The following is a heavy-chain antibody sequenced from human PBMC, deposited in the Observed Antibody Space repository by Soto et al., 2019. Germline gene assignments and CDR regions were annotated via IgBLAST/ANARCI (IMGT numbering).Heavy chain of an antibody. J-gene: IGHJ4*02. CDR2: ISHGGSNK. D-gene: IGHD5-18*01. CDR3: AIDVVGDFSNVGYNYGFEIRFDY. V-gene: IGHV3-30-3*01. CDR1: GFTFSNSA. Sequence: PGGSLRLSCTASGFTFSNSAMHWVRQAPGKGLEWVALISHGGSNKYYTDSVKGRFTISRDNSKNTLYLRMNSLRAEDTAVYYCAIDVVGDFSNVGYNYGFEIRFDYWGQGTVVTVSS.